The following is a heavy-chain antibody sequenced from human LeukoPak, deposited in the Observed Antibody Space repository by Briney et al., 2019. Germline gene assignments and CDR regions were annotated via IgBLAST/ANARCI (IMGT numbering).Heavy chain of an antibody. Sequence: GGPLRLSCAASGFTFASYAMSWVRQAPGKGLERVSAISGSGGSTYYADSVKGRFTISRDNSKSTLYLQMNSLSAEDMAVYYCAHHRGSLDSDTEYFQHWGQGTLVTVSS. J-gene: IGHJ1*01. CDR2: ISGSGGST. CDR1: GFTFASYA. CDR3: AHHRGSLDSDTEYFQH. D-gene: IGHD3-22*01. V-gene: IGHV3-23*01.